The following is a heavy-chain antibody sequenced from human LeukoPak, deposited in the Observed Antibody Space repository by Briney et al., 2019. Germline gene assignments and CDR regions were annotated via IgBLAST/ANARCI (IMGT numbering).Heavy chain of an antibody. CDR3: AKAMHDYGDPGMDY. V-gene: IGHV3-23*01. D-gene: IGHD4-17*01. CDR2: ISGSGGST. Sequence: GGSLRLSCAASGFTFSSYAMSWVRQAPGKGLEWISAISGSGGSTYYADSVKGRFTISRDNSKNTLYLQMTSLRAEDTAVYYCAKAMHDYGDPGMDYWGQGTLVTVSS. CDR1: GFTFSSYA. J-gene: IGHJ4*02.